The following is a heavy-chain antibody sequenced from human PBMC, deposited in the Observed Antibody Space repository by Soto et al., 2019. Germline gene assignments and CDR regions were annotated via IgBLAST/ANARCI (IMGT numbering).Heavy chain of an antibody. CDR1: GYTFTGYD. CDR3: ASSIVATIFPSPDYYYGMDV. D-gene: IGHD5-12*01. CDR2: INAGNGNT. V-gene: IGHV1-3*01. Sequence: ASVKFSCKASGYTFTGYDMHWVRQAPGQGLEWMGWINAGNGNTKYSQKFQGRVTITRDTSASTAYMELSSLRSEDTAVYYCASSIVATIFPSPDYYYGMDVWGQGTTVTVSS. J-gene: IGHJ6*02.